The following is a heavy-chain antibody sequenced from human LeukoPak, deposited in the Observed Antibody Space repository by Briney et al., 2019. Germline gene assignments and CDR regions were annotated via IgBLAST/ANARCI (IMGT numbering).Heavy chain of an antibody. CDR2: IKQDGSEK. D-gene: IGHD4-17*01. CDR3: ARDGFPYGDYNYYGMDV. J-gene: IGHJ6*02. CDR1: GFTFSTYW. Sequence: PGGSLRLSCAASGFTFSTYWMSWVRQAPGKGLEWVANIKQDGSEKYYVVSVKGRFTISRDNAKNSLYLQMNSLRAEDTAVYYCARDGFPYGDYNYYGMDVWGQGTTVTVSS. V-gene: IGHV3-7*01.